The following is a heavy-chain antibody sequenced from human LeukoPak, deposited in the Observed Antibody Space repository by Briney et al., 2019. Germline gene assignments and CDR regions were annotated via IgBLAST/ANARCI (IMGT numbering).Heavy chain of an antibody. CDR2: ISYDGSNK. V-gene: IGHV3-30-3*01. CDR3: ARPMGADGASDI. Sequence: GRSLRLSCAASGFTFSSYAMHWVRQAPGKGLEWVAVISYDGSNKYYADSVKGRFTISRDNSKNTLYLQMNSLRAEDTAVYYCARPMGADGASDIWGQGTMVTVSS. J-gene: IGHJ3*02. CDR1: GFTFSSYA. D-gene: IGHD1-26*01.